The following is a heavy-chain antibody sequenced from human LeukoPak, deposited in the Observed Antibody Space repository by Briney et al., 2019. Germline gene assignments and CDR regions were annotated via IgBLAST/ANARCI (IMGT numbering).Heavy chain of an antibody. V-gene: IGHV3-21*01. CDR2: ISSSSSYI. CDR1: GFTFSSYS. J-gene: IGHJ5*02. CDR3: AREETIFGVVNPNWFDP. D-gene: IGHD3-3*01. Sequence: GGALRLSCAASGFTFSSYSMNWVRQAPGKGLEGVSSISSSSSYIYYADSVKGRFTISRDNAKNSLYLQMNSLRAEDTAVYYCAREETIFGVVNPNWFDPWGQGTLVTVSS.